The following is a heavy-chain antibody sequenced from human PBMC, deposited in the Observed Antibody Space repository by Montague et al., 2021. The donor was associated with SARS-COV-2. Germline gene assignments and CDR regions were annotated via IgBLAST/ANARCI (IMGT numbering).Heavy chain of an antibody. D-gene: IGHD3-3*01. CDR2: ISGSGGST. Sequence: SLRLSYAASGFTFSSYAMSWVRQAPGKGLEWVSAISGSGGSTYYADSVKGRFTISRDNSKNTLYLQMDSLRAEDTAVYYCAKDWKSITIFGVVMMEPNWFDPWGQGTLVTVSS. V-gene: IGHV3-23*01. CDR1: GFTFSSYA. CDR3: AKDWKSITIFGVVMMEPNWFDP. J-gene: IGHJ5*02.